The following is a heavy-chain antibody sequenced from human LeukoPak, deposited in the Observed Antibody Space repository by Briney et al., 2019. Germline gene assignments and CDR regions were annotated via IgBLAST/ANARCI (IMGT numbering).Heavy chain of an antibody. CDR1: GYTFTTYD. V-gene: IGHV1-18*01. CDR2: ISAYNGNT. CDR3: ARGPYSSGWYGDDAFDI. J-gene: IGHJ3*02. Sequence: GASVKVSCKASGYTFTTYDINWVRQAPGQGLEWMGWISAYNGNTNYAQKLQGRVTMTTDTSTSTAYMELRSLRSDDTAVYYCARGPYSSGWYGDDAFDIWGQGTMVTVSS. D-gene: IGHD6-19*01.